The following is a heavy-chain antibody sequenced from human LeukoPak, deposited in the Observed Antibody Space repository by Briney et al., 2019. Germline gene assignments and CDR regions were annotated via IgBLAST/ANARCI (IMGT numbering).Heavy chain of an antibody. CDR1: GFTFSNYA. CDR2: IGRTGDI. J-gene: IGHJ4*02. CDR3: ARGPGSGWYNY. V-gene: IGHV3-69-1*01. D-gene: IGHD6-19*01. Sequence: GGSLRLSCAASGFTFSNYAMTWVRQAPGKGLEWVSVIGRTGDIFYADSVKGRFTISRDNAKNSLYLQMNSLRAEDTAVYFCARGPGSGWYNYWGQGTLVTVSS.